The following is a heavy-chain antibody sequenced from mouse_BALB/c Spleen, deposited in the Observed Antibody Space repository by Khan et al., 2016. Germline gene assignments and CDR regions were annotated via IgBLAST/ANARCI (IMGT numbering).Heavy chain of an antibody. CDR1: GYSITSDYA. J-gene: IGHJ3*01. CDR3: AMGRTY. Sequence: EVELVESGPGLVKPSQSLSLTCTVTGYSITSDYAWSWIRQFPGNKVEWRGYISYSGRTSYNHSLKGRISITRDTSKNQFFLQLNSFTTEDTATYYCAMGRTYWGQGTLVTVSA. CDR2: ISYSGRT. V-gene: IGHV3-2*02. D-gene: IGHD4-1*01.